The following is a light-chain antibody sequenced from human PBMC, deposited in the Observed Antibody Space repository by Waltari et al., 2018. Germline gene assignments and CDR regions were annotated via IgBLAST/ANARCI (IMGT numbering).Light chain of an antibody. CDR3: SSYTSSSTLV. J-gene: IGLJ1*01. V-gene: IGLV2-14*01. CDR2: EVS. CDR1: SRDVVGYNY. Sequence: QSALTQPASASGSPGQSITISCTGASRDVVGYNYVSWYQQHPGKAPKLMIYEVSNRPSGVSNRFSGSKSGNTSSLTISGLQAEDEADYYCSSYTSSSTLVFGTGTKVTVL.